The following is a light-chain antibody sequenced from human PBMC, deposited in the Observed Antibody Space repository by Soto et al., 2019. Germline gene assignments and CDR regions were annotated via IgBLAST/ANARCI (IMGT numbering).Light chain of an antibody. CDR3: PQLNGYPIT. Sequence: IKLNLSAAAVSPSVCARLTITCPASQAISSYLAWYQQKPGKAPKLLIFAASTLQSGVPSRFSGSGFRTDFTLTISSLQPEDFATYCSPQLNGYPITFGQGTRLEN. J-gene: IGKJ5*01. V-gene: IGKV1-9*01. CDR1: QAISSY. CDR2: AAS.